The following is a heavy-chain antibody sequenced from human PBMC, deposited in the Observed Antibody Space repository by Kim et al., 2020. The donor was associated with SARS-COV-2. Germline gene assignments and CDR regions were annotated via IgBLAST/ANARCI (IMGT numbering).Heavy chain of an antibody. CDR1: GYTFTGYY. Sequence: ASVKVSCKASGYTFTGYYMHWVRQAPGQGLEWMGWINPNSGGTNYAQKFQGWVTMTRDTSISTAYMELSRLRSDDTAVYYCARDGGLGIVATIGYYGMDVWGQGTTVTVSS. CDR3: ARDGGLGIVATIGYYGMDV. J-gene: IGHJ6*02. V-gene: IGHV1-2*04. CDR2: INPNSGGT. D-gene: IGHD5-12*01.